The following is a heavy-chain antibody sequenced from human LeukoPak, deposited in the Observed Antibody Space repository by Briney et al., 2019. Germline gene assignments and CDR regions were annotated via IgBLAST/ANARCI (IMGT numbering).Heavy chain of an antibody. CDR3: ARATHYYESSGYDY. J-gene: IGHJ4*02. D-gene: IGHD3-22*01. CDR2: ISGRDGST. Sequence: PGGSLRLSCAASGFTFSSYWMSWVRQAPGKGLEWVSGISGRDGSTYYADSVKGRFTISRDNAKNSLYLQMNSLRAEDTALYYCARATHYYESSGYDYWGQGTLVTVSS. V-gene: IGHV3-23*01. CDR1: GFTFSSYW.